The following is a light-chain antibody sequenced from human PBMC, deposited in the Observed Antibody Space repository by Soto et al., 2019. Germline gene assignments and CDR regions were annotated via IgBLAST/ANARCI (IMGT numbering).Light chain of an antibody. CDR3: QQRSSTRGK. CDR1: QSISSY. J-gene: IGKJ1*01. Sequence: DIQMPQSTSSLSASVGDRVTITCRASQSISSYLNWYQQKPGKAPKLLIYAASSLQSGVPSRFSGSGSGTDFTLTIISLQPEDCATYYCQQRSSTRGKFGHGT. V-gene: IGKV1-39*01. CDR2: AAS.